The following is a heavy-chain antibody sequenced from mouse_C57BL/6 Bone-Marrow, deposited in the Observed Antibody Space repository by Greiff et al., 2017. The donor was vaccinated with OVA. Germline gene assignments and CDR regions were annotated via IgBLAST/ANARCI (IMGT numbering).Heavy chain of an antibody. V-gene: IGHV1-19*01. CDR3: ARPLYYGSSPHFDY. D-gene: IGHD1-1*01. CDR2: INPYNGGT. Sequence: VQLQQSGPVLVKPGASVKMSCKASGYTFTDYYMNWVKQSHGKSLEWIGVINPYNGGTSYNQKFKGKATLTVDKSSSTAYMELNSLTSEDSAVYYCARPLYYGSSPHFDYWGQGTTLTVSS. J-gene: IGHJ2*01. CDR1: GYTFTDYY.